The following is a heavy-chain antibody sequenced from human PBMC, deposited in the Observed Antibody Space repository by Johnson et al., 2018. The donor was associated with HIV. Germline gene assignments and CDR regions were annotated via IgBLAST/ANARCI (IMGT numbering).Heavy chain of an antibody. Sequence: VQLVESGGGVVRPGGSLRLSCAASGFTFDDYGMSWVRQAPGTGLELVSGINWNGGSTGYADSVKGRFTTSRDNAKNSLYLQMNSLRAEDTALYYCASHLGDYYGDYNMGGAFDIWGQGTMVTVSS. CDR1: GFTFDDYG. V-gene: IGHV3-20*04. D-gene: IGHD4-17*01. CDR3: ASHLGDYYGDYNMGGAFDI. J-gene: IGHJ3*02. CDR2: INWNGGST.